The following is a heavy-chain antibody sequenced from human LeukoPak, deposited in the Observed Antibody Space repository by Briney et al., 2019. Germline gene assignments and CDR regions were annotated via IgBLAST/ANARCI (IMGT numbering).Heavy chain of an antibody. J-gene: IGHJ4*02. CDR1: GYSFTSYW. CDR3: AISYYYDSSGYYYT. CDR2: IYPGDSDT. Sequence: GESLQISCQGSGYSFTSYWIGWVRQMPGKGLEWMGIIYPGDSDTRYSPSFQGQVTISADKSISTAYLQWSSLKASDTAMYYCAISYYYDSSGYYYTWGQGTLVTVSS. V-gene: IGHV5-51*01. D-gene: IGHD3-22*01.